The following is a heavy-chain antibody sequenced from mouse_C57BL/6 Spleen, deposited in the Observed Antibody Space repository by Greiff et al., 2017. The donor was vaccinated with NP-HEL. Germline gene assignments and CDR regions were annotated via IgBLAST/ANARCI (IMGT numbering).Heavy chain of an antibody. V-gene: IGHV1-82*01. D-gene: IGHD1-1*01. Sequence: QVQLQQSGPELVQPGASVKISCKASGYAFSSSWMNWVKQRPGKGLEWIGRIYPGDGDTNYNGKFKGKATLTADKSSSTAYMQLSSLTSEDSAVYFCARDPFSTTVVYFDYWGQGTTLTVSS. J-gene: IGHJ2*01. CDR3: ARDPFSTTVVYFDY. CDR2: IYPGDGDT. CDR1: GYAFSSSW.